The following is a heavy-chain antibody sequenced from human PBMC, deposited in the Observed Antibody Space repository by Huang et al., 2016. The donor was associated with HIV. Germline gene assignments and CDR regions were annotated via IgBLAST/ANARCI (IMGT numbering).Heavy chain of an antibody. V-gene: IGHV4-39*02. CDR1: GGSIRSDNYY. Sequence: QLQLQESGPGLVKPSETLSLTCTVSGGSIRSDNYYWGWIRQPPGKGLEWLGSIYYSGSTYSNPSLKRRVTITVETSKNHFSLRMRSVTAADTAVYYCARLPGSITMIRGVITDPYWGQGTLVTVSS. CDR2: IYYSGST. J-gene: IGHJ4*02. CDR3: ARLPGSITMIRGVITDPY. D-gene: IGHD3-10*01.